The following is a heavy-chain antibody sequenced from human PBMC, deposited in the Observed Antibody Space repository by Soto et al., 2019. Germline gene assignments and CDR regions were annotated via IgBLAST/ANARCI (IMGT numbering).Heavy chain of an antibody. V-gene: IGHV1-69*08. CDR3: ARDWGRSDVIPAAISAVGV. J-gene: IGHJ6*02. CDR1: GDTFNRYT. D-gene: IGHD3-16*01. CDR2: IIPMFGIA. Sequence: QVQLVQSGAEVKRPGSSVKVSCKGSGDTFNRYTVTWVRQAPGQGLEWMGRIIPMFGIASYAQNFQGRVTMSAATSTITAYRELSSLSSEATGVYYWARDWGRSDVIPAAISAVGVWGQGTSVTVSS.